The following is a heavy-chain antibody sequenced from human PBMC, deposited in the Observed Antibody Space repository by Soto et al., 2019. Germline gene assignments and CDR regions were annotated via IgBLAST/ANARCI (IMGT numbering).Heavy chain of an antibody. CDR3: ARGMTTVTTIDY. CDR1: GGSISSGGYS. CDR2: IYHSGST. J-gene: IGHJ4*02. V-gene: IGHV4-30-2*01. D-gene: IGHD4-4*01. Sequence: QLQLQESGSGLVKPSQTLSLTCAVSGGSISSGGYSWSWIRQPPGKGLEWIGYIYHSGSTYYNPSLTSRVTLPVDRSKNQFSLKLSSVTAADTAVYYCARGMTTVTTIDYWGQGTLVTVSS.